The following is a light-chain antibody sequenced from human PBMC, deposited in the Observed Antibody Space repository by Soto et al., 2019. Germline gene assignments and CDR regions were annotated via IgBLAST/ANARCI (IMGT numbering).Light chain of an antibody. Sequence: QSALTHPASVSGSPGQSITISCTGTSSDVGNYIFVSWYRQHPGKAPKLMIYDINNRPSGVSNRFSGSKSGNTASLTISGLQAEDEPDYYCVSYTTRASYVFGTGTKVTV. CDR2: DIN. J-gene: IGLJ1*01. V-gene: IGLV2-14*01. CDR3: VSYTTRASYV. CDR1: SSDVGNYIF.